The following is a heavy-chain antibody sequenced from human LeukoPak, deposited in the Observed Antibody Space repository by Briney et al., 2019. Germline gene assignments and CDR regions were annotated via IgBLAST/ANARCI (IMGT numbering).Heavy chain of an antibody. CDR2: IYYSGST. CDR3: ARDLREGPFDP. CDR1: GGSISSGGYY. V-gene: IGHV4-31*03. Sequence: SETLSLTCTVSGGSISSGGYYWSWIRQHPGKGLEWIGYIYYSGSTYYNPPLKSRVTISVDTSKNQFSLKLSSVTAADTAVYYCARDLREGPFDPWGQGTLVTVSS. D-gene: IGHD3-10*01. J-gene: IGHJ5*02.